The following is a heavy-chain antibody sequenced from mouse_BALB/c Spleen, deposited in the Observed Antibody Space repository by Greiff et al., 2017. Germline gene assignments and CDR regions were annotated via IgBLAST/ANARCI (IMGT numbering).Heavy chain of an antibody. CDR1: GYTFTSYN. Sequence: VQLQQSGAELVKPGASVKMSCKASGYTFTSYNMHWVKQTPGQGLEWIGAIYPGNGDTSYNQKFKGKATLTADKSSSTAYMQLSSLTSEDSAVYYCARGGDYDYFDYWGQGTTLTVSS. CDR3: ARGGDYDYFDY. CDR2: IYPGNGDT. J-gene: IGHJ2*01. D-gene: IGHD2-4*01. V-gene: IGHV1-12*01.